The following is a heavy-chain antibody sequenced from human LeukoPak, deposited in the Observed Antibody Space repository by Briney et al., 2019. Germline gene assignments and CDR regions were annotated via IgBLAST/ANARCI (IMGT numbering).Heavy chain of an antibody. D-gene: IGHD3-9*01. J-gene: IGHJ4*02. CDR3: AKDWYYDILTGYNAFDY. CDR2: ISGSGGST. Sequence: GGSLRLSCAASGFTFSSYAMSWVCQAPGKGLEWVSAISGSGGSTYYADSVKGRFTISRDNSKNTLYLQMNSLRAEDTAVYYCAKDWYYDILTGYNAFDYWGQGTLVTVSS. CDR1: GFTFSSYA. V-gene: IGHV3-23*01.